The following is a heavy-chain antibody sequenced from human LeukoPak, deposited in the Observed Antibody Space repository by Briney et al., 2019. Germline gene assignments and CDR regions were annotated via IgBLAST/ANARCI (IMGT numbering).Heavy chain of an antibody. Sequence: GRSLRLSCAASGFSFTTYGMHWVRQAPGKGLEWVAVISYDGSNKYYADSVKGRLTISRDNSKNTLYLQMNSLRAEDTAVYYCAKEFNEAPRTYGYYHYYHGMDVRGQGTTVTVSS. CDR3: AKEFNEAPRTYGYYHYYHGMDV. J-gene: IGHJ6*02. CDR2: ISYDGSNK. CDR1: GFSFTTYG. V-gene: IGHV3-30*18. D-gene: IGHD4-17*01.